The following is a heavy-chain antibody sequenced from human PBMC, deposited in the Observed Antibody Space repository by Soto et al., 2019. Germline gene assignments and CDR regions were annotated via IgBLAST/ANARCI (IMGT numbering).Heavy chain of an antibody. CDR2: VHYSGST. V-gene: IGHV4-39*01. Sequence: PSETLSLTCTVSGGSISGSSYYWGCIRQPPGKGLECIGSVHYSGSTDYNPSLKSRVTISVDTSKNQFSLKLTSVTAADTAVYFCASFSGATYGDYGGGINYWGQGTLVTV. D-gene: IGHD4-17*01. J-gene: IGHJ4*02. CDR3: ASFSGATYGDYGGGINY. CDR1: GGSISGSSYY.